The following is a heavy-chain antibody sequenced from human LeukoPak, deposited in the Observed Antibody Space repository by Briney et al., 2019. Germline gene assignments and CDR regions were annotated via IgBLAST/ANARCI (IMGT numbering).Heavy chain of an antibody. V-gene: IGHV1-2*02. J-gene: IGHJ6*03. CDR3: AREGTPKNYGSGSSALNYYYYYMDV. Sequence: ASVKVSCKASGYTFTGYYMHWVRQAPGQGLEWMGWINPNSGGTNYAQKFQGRVTMTRDTSISTAYMELSRLRSDDTAVYYCAREGTPKNYGSGSSALNYYYYYMDVWGKGTTVTISS. CDR2: INPNSGGT. CDR1: GYTFTGYY. D-gene: IGHD3-10*01.